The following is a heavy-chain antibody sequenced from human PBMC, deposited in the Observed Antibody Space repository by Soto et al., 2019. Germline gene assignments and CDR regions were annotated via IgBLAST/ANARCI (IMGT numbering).Heavy chain of an antibody. CDR3: AAACGLPRSY. V-gene: IGHV4-30-2*01. CDR1: GGSISSGGYS. Sequence: QLQLQESGSGLVKPSQTLSLTCAVSGGSISSGGYSWSWIRQPPGKGLEWVGYIYHSGSTYYNPSLKSRVTISVDRPKNQFSLKLSSVTSAYTAVYYCAAACGLPRSYWGQGTLVTVSS. J-gene: IGHJ4*02. D-gene: IGHD5-12*01. CDR2: IYHSGST.